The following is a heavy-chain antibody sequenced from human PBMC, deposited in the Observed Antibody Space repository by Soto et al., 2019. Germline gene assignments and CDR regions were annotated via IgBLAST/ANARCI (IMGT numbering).Heavy chain of an antibody. CDR1: GFIFRDYA. CDR3: GKERRGSGWSVCDF. J-gene: IGHJ4*02. Sequence: VQLLESGGGLVQPGGSLRLSCAAFGFIFRDYAMNWVRQAPGKGLEWVSDISGSGDSARYADSVKGRFTISRDNSRDTLYLHMNSLRVDDTAVYYCGKERRGSGWSVCDFWGQGDLVTVSS. D-gene: IGHD6-19*01. V-gene: IGHV3-23*01. CDR2: ISGSGDSA.